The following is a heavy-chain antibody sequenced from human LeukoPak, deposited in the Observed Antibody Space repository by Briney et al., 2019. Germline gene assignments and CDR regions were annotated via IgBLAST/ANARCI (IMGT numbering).Heavy chain of an antibody. Sequence: GRSLRLSCAASGFTFSSYGMHWVRQAPGKGLEWAAVIWYDGSNKYYADSVKGRFTISRDNSKNTLYLQMNSLRAEDTAVYYCARGLDYGDYERFDYWGQGTLVTVSS. CDR3: ARGLDYGDYERFDY. J-gene: IGHJ4*02. V-gene: IGHV3-33*01. CDR1: GFTFSSYG. CDR2: IWYDGSNK. D-gene: IGHD4-17*01.